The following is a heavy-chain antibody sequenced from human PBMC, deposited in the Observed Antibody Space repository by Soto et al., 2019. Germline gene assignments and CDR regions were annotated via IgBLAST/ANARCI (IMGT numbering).Heavy chain of an antibody. D-gene: IGHD3-16*01. CDR2: IYHSGST. CDR1: GASVSSGGW. J-gene: IGHJ4*02. Sequence: QVQLQESGPGLVEPSGTLSLTCTVSGASVSSGGWWTWLRQPPGKGLEWIGEIYHSGSTNYNPSLKSRASMSLDNSKNQFSLRLNYVTAADTALYYCTTKPGGLNLGVQSWGQGTLVTVSS. CDR3: TTKPGGLNLGVQS. V-gene: IGHV4-4*02.